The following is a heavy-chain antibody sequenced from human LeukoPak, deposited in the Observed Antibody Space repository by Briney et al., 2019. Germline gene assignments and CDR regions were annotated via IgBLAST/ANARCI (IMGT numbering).Heavy chain of an antibody. CDR3: ARASSSGSGTYYNNWFDP. Sequence: SETLSLTCTVSGGSISGYLWSWIRQPPGKGLEWIAHISYSETTNCNPSLKSRVTISVDTSKNQFSLKLTSVTAADTAVYYCARASSSGSGTYYNNWFDPWGQGTLVTVSS. CDR1: GGSISGYL. J-gene: IGHJ5*02. D-gene: IGHD3-10*01. V-gene: IGHV4-59*08. CDR2: ISYSETT.